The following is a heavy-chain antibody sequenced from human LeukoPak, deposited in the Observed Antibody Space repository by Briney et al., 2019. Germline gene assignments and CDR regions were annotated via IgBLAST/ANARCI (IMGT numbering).Heavy chain of an antibody. V-gene: IGHV3-23*01. Sequence: GGSLRLSCAASGLTFSSYAMSWVRQAPGKGLEWVSAISGSGGSTYYADSVKGRFTISRDNSKNTLYLQMNSLRAEDTAVYYCAKDLLRYFDWLFFDYWGQGTLVTVSS. CDR2: ISGSGGST. D-gene: IGHD3-9*01. CDR3: AKDLLRYFDWLFFDY. J-gene: IGHJ4*02. CDR1: GLTFSSYA.